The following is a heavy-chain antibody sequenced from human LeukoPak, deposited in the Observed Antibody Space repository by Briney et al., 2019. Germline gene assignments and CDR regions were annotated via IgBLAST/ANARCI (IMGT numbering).Heavy chain of an antibody. CDR3: ASDLFFVDY. J-gene: IGHJ4*02. V-gene: IGHV4-34*01. CDR2: IYYSGST. Sequence: SETLSLTCAVYGGSFSGYYWSWIRQPPGKGLEWIGSIYYSGSTYYNPSLKSRVTISVDTSKNQFSLKLSSVTAADTAVYYCASDLFFVDYWGQGTLVTVSS. CDR1: GGSFSGYY. D-gene: IGHD2/OR15-2a*01.